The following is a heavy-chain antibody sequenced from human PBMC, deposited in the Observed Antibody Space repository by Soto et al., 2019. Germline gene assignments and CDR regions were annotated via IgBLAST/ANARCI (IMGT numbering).Heavy chain of an antibody. V-gene: IGHV4-59*01. CDR1: GGSLSSYY. CDR3: ARPHGGSSGWDNWFDP. J-gene: IGHJ5*02. Sequence: PSETLSLTCAVSGGSLSSYYWSWVRQSPGKGLEWIGYIHSTGSTNYSPSLKSRLTISIDTSKNQFSLRLNSLTAADTAVYYCARPHGGSSGWDNWFDPWGQGTLVTVSS. D-gene: IGHD6-25*01. CDR2: IHSTGST.